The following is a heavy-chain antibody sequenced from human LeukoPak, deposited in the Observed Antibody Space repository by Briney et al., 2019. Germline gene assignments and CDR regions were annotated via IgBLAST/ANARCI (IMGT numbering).Heavy chain of an antibody. V-gene: IGHV1-2*02. Sequence: ASVKVSCKASGYTFTGYYMHWVRQAPGQGLEWMGWINPNSGGTNYAQKFQGRVTMTRDTSTSTAYMELRSLRSDDTAVYYCARDRRKNTMIVPFDYWGQGTLVTVSS. CDR3: ARDRRKNTMIVPFDY. D-gene: IGHD3-22*01. J-gene: IGHJ4*02. CDR2: INPNSGGT. CDR1: GYTFTGYY.